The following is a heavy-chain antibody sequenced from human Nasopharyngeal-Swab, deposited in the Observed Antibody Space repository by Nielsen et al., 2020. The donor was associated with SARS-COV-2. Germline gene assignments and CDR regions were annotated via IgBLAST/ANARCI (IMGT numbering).Heavy chain of an antibody. V-gene: IGHV3-30*03. CDR2: ISYDGSNK. CDR3: AREGNPSPPLVTMIVVVIPCLPDY. Sequence: GESLKISCAASGFTFSSYSMNWVRQAPGKGLEWVAVISYDGSNKYYADSVKGRFTISRDNSKNTLYLQMNSLRAEDTAVYYCAREGNPSPPLVTMIVVVIPCLPDYWGQGTLVTVSS. J-gene: IGHJ4*02. D-gene: IGHD3-22*01. CDR1: GFTFSSYS.